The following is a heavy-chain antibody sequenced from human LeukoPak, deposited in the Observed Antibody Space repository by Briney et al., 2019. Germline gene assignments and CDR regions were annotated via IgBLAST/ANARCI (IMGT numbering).Heavy chain of an antibody. Sequence: PGRSLRLSCAASGFAFSSYGMHWVRQAPGKGLEWVAVIWYDGSNKYYADSVKGRFTISRDNSKNTLYLQMNSLRAEDTAVYYCARGGGSSFDYWGQGTLVTVSS. CDR1: GFAFSSYG. D-gene: IGHD6-6*01. CDR3: ARGGGSSFDY. J-gene: IGHJ4*02. CDR2: IWYDGSNK. V-gene: IGHV3-33*01.